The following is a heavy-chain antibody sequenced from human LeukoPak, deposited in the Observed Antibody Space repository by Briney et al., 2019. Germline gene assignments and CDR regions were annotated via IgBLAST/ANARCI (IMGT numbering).Heavy chain of an antibody. J-gene: IGHJ4*02. V-gene: IGHV4-59*12. Sequence: PSETLSLTCSVSGGSISGYYWSWIRQPPGQGLEWIGYIYYSGSTNYNPSLKSRVIISRDTSKNQFSLRLSSVTAADTAVYYCARPRYYGSGSFDYWGQGTLVTVSS. D-gene: IGHD3-10*01. CDR2: IYYSGST. CDR1: GGSISGYY. CDR3: ARPRYYGSGSFDY.